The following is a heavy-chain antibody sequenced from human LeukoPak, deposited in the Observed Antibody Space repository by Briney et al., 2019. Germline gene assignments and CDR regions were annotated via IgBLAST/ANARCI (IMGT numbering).Heavy chain of an antibody. Sequence: GGSLRLSCAASGFTFSTYWMNWVRQAPGKGLEWVSYISSSSSTIYYADSVKGRFTISRDNAKNSLYLQMNSLRAEDTAVYYCASTKPSFGELPWPYYYGMDVWGQGTTVTVSS. D-gene: IGHD3-10*01. CDR1: GFTFSTYW. J-gene: IGHJ6*02. CDR3: ASTKPSFGELPWPYYYGMDV. CDR2: ISSSSSTI. V-gene: IGHV3-48*04.